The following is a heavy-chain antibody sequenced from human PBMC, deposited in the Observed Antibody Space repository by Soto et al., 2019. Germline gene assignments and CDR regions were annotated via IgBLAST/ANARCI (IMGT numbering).Heavy chain of an antibody. Sequence: EVQMVETGGGLSQPGGSLRLSCAVSGFMVNSKYMSWVRQPPGKGLEGVSVIYTGGSTHYADSAGGRFTISRDSSKNTLYLQMNSLRAEDAAVYYCTTYTGYGMDVWGQGITVTVSS. CDR3: TTYTGYGMDV. CDR1: GFMVNSKY. J-gene: IGHJ6*02. CDR2: IYTGGST. D-gene: IGHD3-16*01. V-gene: IGHV3-53*02.